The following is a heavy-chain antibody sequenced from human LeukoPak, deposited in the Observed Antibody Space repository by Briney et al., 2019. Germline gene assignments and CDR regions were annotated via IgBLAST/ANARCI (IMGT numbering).Heavy chain of an antibody. Sequence: ASVKDSRMASGCTFTSYGIGGVRQAPAQGLAWMGCISAYNGNTNYAQKLQGRVTMTTDTSTSTAYMELRSLRSDDTAVYYCARALPIEQRWADVWGKGTTVTVSS. CDR3: ARALPIEQRWADV. J-gene: IGHJ6*04. V-gene: IGHV1-18*01. D-gene: IGHD6-25*01. CDR2: ISAYNGNT. CDR1: GCTFTSYG.